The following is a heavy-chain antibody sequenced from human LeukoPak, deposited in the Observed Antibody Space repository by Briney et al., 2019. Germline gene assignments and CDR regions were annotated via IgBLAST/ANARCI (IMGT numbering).Heavy chain of an antibody. CDR1: GFSFDDYA. CDR3: ARDSANVVGAKSIFDY. D-gene: IGHD1-26*01. CDR2: ISWNSDNI. J-gene: IGHJ4*02. V-gene: IGHV3-9*01. Sequence: GGSLRLSCAVSGFSFDDYAMHWVRQVPGKGLEWVSGISWNSDNIGYADSVKGRFTTSRDNAKNSLHLQMSSLRAEVTAVYYCARDSANVVGAKSIFDYWGQGALVTVSS.